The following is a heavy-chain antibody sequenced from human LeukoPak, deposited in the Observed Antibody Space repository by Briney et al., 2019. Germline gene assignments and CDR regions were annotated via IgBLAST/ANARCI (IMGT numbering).Heavy chain of an antibody. V-gene: IGHV3-23*01. CDR3: AKGGSGTYPDAFGI. CDR1: GFTFSSYD. D-gene: IGHD3-10*01. J-gene: IGHJ3*02. CDR2: ISRGVGTT. Sequence: GGSLRLSCAASGFTFSSYDLSWVRQAPGKGLECVAAISRGVGTTYYADSVKGRFTISRDNSKNTLYLQMNSLRAEDTAVYYCAKGGSGTYPDAFGIWGQGTMVTVSS.